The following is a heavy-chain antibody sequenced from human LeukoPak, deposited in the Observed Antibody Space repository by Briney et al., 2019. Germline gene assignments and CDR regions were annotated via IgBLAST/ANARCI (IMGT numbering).Heavy chain of an antibody. CDR3: ASPREGMGAFDI. CDR1: GYTFTSFD. Sequence: ASVKVSCKASGYTFTSFDINWVRQATGQGLEWMGWINPNSGGTNYAQKFQGRVTMTRDTSISTAYMELSRLRSDDTAVYYCASPREGMGAFDIWGQGTMVTVSS. CDR2: INPNSGGT. J-gene: IGHJ3*02. D-gene: IGHD3-10*01. V-gene: IGHV1-2*02.